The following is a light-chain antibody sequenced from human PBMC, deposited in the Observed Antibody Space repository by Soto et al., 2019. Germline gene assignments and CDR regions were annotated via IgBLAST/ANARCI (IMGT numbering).Light chain of an antibody. V-gene: IGKV2-28*01. CDR1: QSLLHRNGYNY. J-gene: IGKJ1*01. CDR3: MQALQIPET. Sequence: DIVMTQSPLSLPVTPGEPASISCRSSQSLLHRNGYNYLDWYLQKPGQSPHLLIYLGSNRASGVPDRFSGSGSGTDFTLKISRVEAEDVGVYYCMQALQIPETFGQGTKVEIK. CDR2: LGS.